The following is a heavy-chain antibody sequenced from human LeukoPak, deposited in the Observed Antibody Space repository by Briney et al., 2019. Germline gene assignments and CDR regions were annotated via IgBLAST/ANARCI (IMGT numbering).Heavy chain of an antibody. CDR3: AKGGTGWYGNWSDP. J-gene: IGHJ5*02. D-gene: IGHD6-19*01. CDR1: GFTFSSYA. Sequence: GGSLRLSCAASGFTFSSYAMSWVRQAPGKGLEWVSAISGSGDSTYYADSVKGRFTISRDNSKNTLYLQLNSLRAEDTAVYYCAKGGTGWYGNWSDPWGQGTLVTVSS. V-gene: IGHV3-23*01. CDR2: ISGSGDST.